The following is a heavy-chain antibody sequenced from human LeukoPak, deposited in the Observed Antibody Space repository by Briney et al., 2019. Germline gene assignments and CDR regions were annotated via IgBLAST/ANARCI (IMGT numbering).Heavy chain of an antibody. CDR3: ARAPLNCGGDCYPAY. V-gene: IGHV1-46*01. CDR2: INPSGGST. Sequence: ASVKVSCKASGYTFTSYYMHWVRQAPGQGLEWMGIINPSGGSTSYAQKFQGRVTMTRDTSTSTVYMELSSLRSEDTAVYYCARAPLNCGGDCYPAYWGHGTPVTVSS. D-gene: IGHD2-21*02. J-gene: IGHJ4*01. CDR1: GYTFTSYY.